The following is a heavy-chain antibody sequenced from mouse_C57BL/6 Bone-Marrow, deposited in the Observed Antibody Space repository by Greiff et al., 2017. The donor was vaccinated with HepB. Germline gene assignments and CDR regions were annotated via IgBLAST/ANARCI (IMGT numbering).Heavy chain of an antibody. V-gene: IGHV6-6*01. CDR1: GFTFSDAW. Sequence: EVMLVESGGGLVQPGGSMKLSCAASGFTFSDAWMDWVRQSPEKGLEWVAEIRNKANNHATYYAESVKGRFTISRDESKSSVYLQMNSLRAEDTGIYYCTRKSLYPWFAYWGQGTLVTVSA. J-gene: IGHJ3*01. CDR2: IRNKANNHAT. CDR3: TRKSLYPWFAY. D-gene: IGHD1-3*01.